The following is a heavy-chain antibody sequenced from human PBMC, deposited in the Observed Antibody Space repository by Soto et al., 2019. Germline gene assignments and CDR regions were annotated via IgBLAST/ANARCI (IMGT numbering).Heavy chain of an antibody. J-gene: IGHJ5*02. V-gene: IGHV3-20*01. D-gene: IGHD3-3*01. CDR1: GFTFDDYS. CDR3: ARDRGLGDFWSGYSSSWFDP. Sequence: GGSLRLSCAASGFTFDDYSMSWVRQAPGKGLEWVSGINWNGGSTGYADSVKGRFTISRDNAKNSLYLQMNSLRAEDTALYHCARDRGLGDFWSGYSSSWFDPWGQGTLVTVSS. CDR2: INWNGGST.